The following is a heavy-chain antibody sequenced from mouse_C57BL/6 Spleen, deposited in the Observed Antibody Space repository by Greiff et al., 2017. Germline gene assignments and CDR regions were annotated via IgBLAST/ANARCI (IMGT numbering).Heavy chain of an antibody. CDR2: INPSSGYT. CDR3: ARVDYAMDY. J-gene: IGHJ4*01. Sequence: VKLQESGAELARPGASVKMSCKASGYTFTSYTMHWVKQRPGQGLEWIGYINPSSGYTKYNQKFKDKATLTADKSSSTAYMQLSSLTSEDSAVYYCARVDYAMDYWGQGTSVTVSS. CDR1: GYTFTSYT. V-gene: IGHV1-4*01.